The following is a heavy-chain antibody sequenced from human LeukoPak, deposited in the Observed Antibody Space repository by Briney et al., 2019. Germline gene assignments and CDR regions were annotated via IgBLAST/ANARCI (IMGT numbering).Heavy chain of an antibody. D-gene: IGHD3-22*01. V-gene: IGHV4-59*01. J-gene: IGHJ5*02. CDR2: MYYSGSS. CDR1: GDSISSYY. Sequence: SETLSLTCTVSGDSISSYYWSWIRQPPGKGLEWIGYMYYSGSSNYNPSLKSRVTISVDTSKNQFSLKLRSVTAADTAVYCCARVSLYDSSGYVKWLDPWGQGTLVTVSS. CDR3: ARVSLYDSSGYVKWLDP.